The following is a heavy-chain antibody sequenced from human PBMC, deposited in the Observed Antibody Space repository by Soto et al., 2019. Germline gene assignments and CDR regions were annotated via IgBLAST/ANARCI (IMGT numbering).Heavy chain of an antibody. CDR2: ISYDGSNK. J-gene: IGHJ4*02. Sequence: QVQLVESGGGVVQPGRSLRLSCAASGFTFSSYAMHWFRQAPGKGLEWVAVISYDGSNKDYAASVKGRFTISRDNSKNTLYLQLNSLRAEDPAVYYCARDKIDLRFLEWSYYFDYWGQGTLVTVSS. CDR3: ARDKIDLRFLEWSYYFDY. D-gene: IGHD3-3*01. CDR1: GFTFSSYA. V-gene: IGHV3-30-3*01.